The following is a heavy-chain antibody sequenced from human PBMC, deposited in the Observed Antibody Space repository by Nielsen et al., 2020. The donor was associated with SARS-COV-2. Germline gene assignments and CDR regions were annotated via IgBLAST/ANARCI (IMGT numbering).Heavy chain of an antibody. CDR1: GFTFSSYA. CDR3: ARVLQLWLDYYYYYMDV. CDR2: ISYDGSNK. D-gene: IGHD5-18*01. Sequence: GESLKISCAASGFTFSSYAMHWVRQAPGKGLEWVAVISYDGSNKYYADSVKGRFTISRDNSKNTLYLQMNSLRAEDTAVYYCARVLQLWLDYYYYYMDVWGKGTTVTVSS. J-gene: IGHJ6*03. V-gene: IGHV3-30*14.